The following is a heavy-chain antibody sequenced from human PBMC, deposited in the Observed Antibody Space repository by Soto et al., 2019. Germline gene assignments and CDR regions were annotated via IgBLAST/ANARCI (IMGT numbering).Heavy chain of an antibody. CDR2: MYNSGST. V-gene: IGHV4-4*08. Sequence: QVQLQESGPGLVKPSETLSLTCTVSGGSISSYYWTWIRQPPGKGLEWIGFMYNSGSTHYNPSLKSRVTISLXPXKXXFSLNLRSVTAADTAVYYCASMGYHYGSGSYPLDYWGQGTLVTVSS. J-gene: IGHJ4*02. CDR3: ASMGYHYGSGSYPLDY. D-gene: IGHD3-10*01. CDR1: GGSISSYY.